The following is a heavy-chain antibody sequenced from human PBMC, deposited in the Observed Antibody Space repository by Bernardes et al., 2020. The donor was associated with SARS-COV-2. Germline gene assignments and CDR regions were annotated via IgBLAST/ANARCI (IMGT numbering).Heavy chain of an antibody. CDR1: GIIFTSSS. J-gene: IGHJ4*02. CDR2: LSSSSRYI. Sequence: GFLELSFPASGIIFTSSSMTWVRQAPRKGLEWVASLSSSSRYISYADSMKGRFTISRDNAKNSLYLQMNSLRAEDTAVYYCARDRSTVMTPDYFDSWGQGTLVTVSS. V-gene: IGHV3-21*01. D-gene: IGHD4-17*01. CDR3: ARDRSTVMTPDYFDS.